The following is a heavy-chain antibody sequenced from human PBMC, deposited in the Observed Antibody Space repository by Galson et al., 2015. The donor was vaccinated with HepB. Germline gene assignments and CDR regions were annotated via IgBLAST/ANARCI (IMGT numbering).Heavy chain of an antibody. CDR2: INGDGSGT. J-gene: IGHJ4*02. CDR1: GFTFSSYW. CDR3: ARSTVTRSLDY. D-gene: IGHD4-17*01. Sequence: SLRLSCAASGFTFSSYWMNWVRQAPGKGLVWVSRINGDGSGTTYADSVRGRFTISRDNAKNTLFLQMNSLKAEDTAVYYCARSTVTRSLDYWGQGILVTVSS. V-gene: IGHV3-74*01.